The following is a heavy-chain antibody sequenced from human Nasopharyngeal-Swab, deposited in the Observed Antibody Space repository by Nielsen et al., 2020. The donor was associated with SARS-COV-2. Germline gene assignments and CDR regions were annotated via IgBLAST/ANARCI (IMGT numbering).Heavy chain of an antibody. CDR3: ARHYDSSGYYLTYFDY. J-gene: IGHJ4*02. CDR1: GFTFSNYW. D-gene: IGHD3-22*01. V-gene: IGHV3-7*01. Sequence: GESLKISCAVFGFTFSNYWMSWVRQAPGTGLEWVANIKQDESEKSYVDSVKGRFTISRDNAKNSLSLQMSSLRDEDTAVYYCARHYDSSGYYLTYFDYWGQGTLVTVSS. CDR2: IKQDESEK.